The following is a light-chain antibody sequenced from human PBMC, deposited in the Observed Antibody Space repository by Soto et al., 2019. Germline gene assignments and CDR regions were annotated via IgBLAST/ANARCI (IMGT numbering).Light chain of an antibody. J-gene: IGLJ1*01. CDR2: DVR. CDR3: SSFTGSSTYV. Sequence: QSALTQPASVSGSPGQSITISCTGTSSEVGGNNYVSWYQQHPGKAPRLLIYDVRNRPSGVSNRISGSKSGNTVSLTISGLQADDEADYYCSSFTGSSTYVFGSGTKLTVL. V-gene: IGLV2-14*03. CDR1: SSEVGGNNY.